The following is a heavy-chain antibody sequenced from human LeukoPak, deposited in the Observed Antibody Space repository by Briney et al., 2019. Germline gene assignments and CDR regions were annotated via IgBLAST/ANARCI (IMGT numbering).Heavy chain of an antibody. D-gene: IGHD1-26*01. CDR2: ISAYNGNT. J-gene: IGHJ6*02. V-gene: IGHV1-18*01. Sequence: GASVKVSCKASGYTFTSYGISWVRQAPGQGLEWMGWISAYNGNTNYAQKLQGRVTMTTDTSTSTAYMELRSLRSDDTAVYYCARRSSGSYSAYYYGMDVWGQGTTVTVSS. CDR3: ARRSSGSYSAYYYGMDV. CDR1: GYTFTSYG.